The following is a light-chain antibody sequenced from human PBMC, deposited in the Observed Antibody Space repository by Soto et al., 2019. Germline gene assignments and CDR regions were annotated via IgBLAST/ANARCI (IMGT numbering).Light chain of an antibody. CDR2: WAS. Sequence: DIVWTQSSDSLAVSLGVRAAINCKSSQTILYSSNKRTYLAWHQQKPRRPPNLLIYWASTRATGFPARFSGGGSGTEFTLTISSLQSEDSAFYYCQQYNKWPITFGQGTRLEIK. CDR3: QQYNKWPIT. CDR1: QTILYSSNKRTY. V-gene: IGKV4-1*01. J-gene: IGKJ5*01.